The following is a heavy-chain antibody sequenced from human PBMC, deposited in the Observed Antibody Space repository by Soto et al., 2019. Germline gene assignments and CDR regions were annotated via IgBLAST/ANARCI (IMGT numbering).Heavy chain of an antibody. V-gene: IGHV4-39*01. CDR1: GGSISISSYY. Sequence: SDTLSLTCTVSGGSISISSYYWGWILQPPGKGLEWIGSIYYSGSTYYNPSLKSRVTISVDTSKNQFSLKLSSVTAADTAVYYCARHIAKSGRSSGGYAVDDAFDIWGQGTMVTVSS. CDR2: IYYSGST. J-gene: IGHJ3*02. CDR3: ARHIAKSGRSSGGYAVDDAFDI. D-gene: IGHD6-19*01.